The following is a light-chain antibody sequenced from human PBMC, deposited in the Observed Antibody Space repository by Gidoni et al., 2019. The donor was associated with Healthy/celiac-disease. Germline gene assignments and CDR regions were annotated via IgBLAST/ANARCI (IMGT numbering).Light chain of an antibody. CDR2: DAS. CDR3: QQRSNLLT. V-gene: IGKV3-11*01. J-gene: IGKJ4*01. Sequence: EIVLTQSPATLSLSPGERATLSCRASQSVSSYLAWYQPKPGQAPRLLIYDASNRATVIPARLSGSGSETDFTLTISSLEPEDFAVYYCQQRSNLLTFGGGTKVEIK. CDR1: QSVSSY.